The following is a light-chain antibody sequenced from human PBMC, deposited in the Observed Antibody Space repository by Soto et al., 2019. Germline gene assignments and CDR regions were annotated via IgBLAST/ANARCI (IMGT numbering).Light chain of an antibody. V-gene: IGLV2-14*01. Sequence: QSALTQPASVSVSPGHSITISCTGTSSDVGGYNYVSWYQQHPGKAPKLMIYDVSNRPSGVSNRFSGSKSGNTASLTLSGLQAEGEADYYCRSYTSSSSFYFGTGTKVTVL. CDR1: SSDVGGYNY. CDR3: RSYTSSSSFY. CDR2: DVS. J-gene: IGLJ1*01.